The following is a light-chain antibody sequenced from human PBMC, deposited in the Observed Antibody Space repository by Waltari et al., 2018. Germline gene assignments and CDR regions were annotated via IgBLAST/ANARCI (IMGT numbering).Light chain of an antibody. CDR1: SGPSSNT. CDR3: QTGGHGTWV. V-gene: IGLV4-69*02. CDR2: VNSDGSH. J-gene: IGLJ3*02. Sequence: QLVLTQSPSASASLGASVKLTCTLSSGPSSNTVAWHQQQPEKGPRYLIQVNSDGSHSKGDEIPDRFSGSSSGAERYLTISTVQSEDETDYYCQTGGHGTWVFGGGTKLTVL.